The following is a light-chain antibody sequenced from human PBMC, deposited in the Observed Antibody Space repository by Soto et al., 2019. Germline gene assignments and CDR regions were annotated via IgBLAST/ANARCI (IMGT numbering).Light chain of an antibody. CDR3: QPYGNSPQT. CDR2: AAS. CDR1: QTVSSSF. V-gene: IGKV3-20*01. Sequence: EIVLTQSPGTLSLSPGERATLSCRASQTVSSSFLAWYQQTPGQAPRLLIYAASSRATGIPDRFSGSGSGTDFTLTISRLEPEDFAVYYCQPYGNSPQTFGQGTKVEIK. J-gene: IGKJ1*01.